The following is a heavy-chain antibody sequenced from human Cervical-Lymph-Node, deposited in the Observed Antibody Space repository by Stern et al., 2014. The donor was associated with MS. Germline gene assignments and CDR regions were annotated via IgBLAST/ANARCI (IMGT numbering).Heavy chain of an antibody. CDR1: GFTFSDYG. V-gene: IGHV3-30*03. D-gene: IGHD3-10*01. Sequence: MQLVESGGGVVQPGKSLRLSCAASGFTFSDYGMHWVRQAPGKGLEWVALATYDGSDQYYADSVKGRFTVSRDNSKNTVLLQMNGLRPEDTAVYFCARDRGLTHYFYGMDVWGQGTTVTASS. J-gene: IGHJ6*02. CDR3: ARDRGLTHYFYGMDV. CDR2: ATYDGSDQ.